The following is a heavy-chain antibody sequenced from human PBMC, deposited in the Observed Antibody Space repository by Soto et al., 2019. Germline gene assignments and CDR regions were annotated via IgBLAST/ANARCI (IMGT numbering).Heavy chain of an antibody. CDR3: ARDNIGATPNAFDI. CDR1: GFTFSSYA. D-gene: IGHD5-12*01. Sequence: GSLRISCAASGFTFSSYAMSWVRQAPGKGLEWVSAISGSGGSTYYAASVKGRFTISRGNSKNTLYLQMNSLRAEDTAVYYCARDNIGATPNAFDIWGQGTMVTVSS. V-gene: IGHV3-23*01. CDR2: ISGSGGST. J-gene: IGHJ3*02.